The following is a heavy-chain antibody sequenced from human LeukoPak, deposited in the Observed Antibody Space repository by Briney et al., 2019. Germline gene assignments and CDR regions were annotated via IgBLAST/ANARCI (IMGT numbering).Heavy chain of an antibody. CDR2: FDPEDGET. CDR1: GYTLTELS. Sequence: DSVKVSCKVSGYTLTELSMHWVRQAPGEGLEWMGGFDPEDGETIYAQKFQGRATMTTDTSTSTAYMELRSLSSDDTAVCYCGRGPKAGGPHHDMDVWGRGTTVTVSS. J-gene: IGHJ6*02. D-gene: IGHD2-15*01. CDR3: GRGPKAGGPHHDMDV. V-gene: IGHV1-24*01.